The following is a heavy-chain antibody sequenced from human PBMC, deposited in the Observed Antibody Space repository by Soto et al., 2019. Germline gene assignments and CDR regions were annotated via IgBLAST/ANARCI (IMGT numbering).Heavy chain of an antibody. Sequence: PSETLSLTCTVSGGPVSSGSYYWSWIRQPPGKGLEWIGYIYYSGSTNYNPSLKSRVTISVDTSKNQFSLKLSSVTAADTAVYYCARDRSGYDYGHYYYYGMDVWGQGTTVTVSS. CDR1: GGPVSSGSYY. J-gene: IGHJ6*02. D-gene: IGHD5-12*01. CDR3: ARDRSGYDYGHYYYYGMDV. V-gene: IGHV4-61*01. CDR2: IYYSGST.